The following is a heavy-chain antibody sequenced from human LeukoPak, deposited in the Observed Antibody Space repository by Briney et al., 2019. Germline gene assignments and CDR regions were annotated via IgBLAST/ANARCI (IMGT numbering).Heavy chain of an antibody. CDR2: INPNSGGT. CDR3: ARSLGSGDYGWFDP. V-gene: IGHV1-2*02. CDR1: GYTFTGYY. J-gene: IGHJ5*02. Sequence: GASVKVSCKASGYTFTGYYMHWVRQAPGQGLEWMGWINPNSGGTNYAQKFQGRVTMTRDTSISTAYMELSRLRSDDTAVYYCARSLGSGDYGWFDPWGQGTLVTVSS. D-gene: IGHD4-17*01.